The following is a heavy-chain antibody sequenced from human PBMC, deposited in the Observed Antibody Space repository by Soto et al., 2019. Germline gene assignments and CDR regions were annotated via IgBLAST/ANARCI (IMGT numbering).Heavy chain of an antibody. V-gene: IGHV4-34*01. J-gene: IGHJ4*01. CDR1: GWSFSGSY. Sequence: PSETLSLTCAVYGWSFSGSYWSWIRLPPGKGLEWIGEINHSGSTNYNPSLKSRVTISVDTSKNQFSLKLGSVTAADTAVYYCARQNWHNSGPSAYWGHGTLV. D-gene: IGHD3-22*01. CDR3: ARQNWHNSGPSAY. CDR2: INHSGST.